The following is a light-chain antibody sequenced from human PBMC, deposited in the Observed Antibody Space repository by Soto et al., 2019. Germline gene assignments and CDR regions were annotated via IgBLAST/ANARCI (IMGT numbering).Light chain of an antibody. Sequence: QSVLTQPPSVSGAPGQRVSISCTGTSSNIGAGYDVHWYQHLPGTAPKLLIFGDINRPSGVPDRFSGSKSGTSASLAITGLQAEDDADYYCQSYDSSLSISVFGGGTKLTVL. CDR2: GDI. CDR1: SSNIGAGYD. CDR3: QSYDSSLSISV. V-gene: IGLV1-40*01. J-gene: IGLJ2*01.